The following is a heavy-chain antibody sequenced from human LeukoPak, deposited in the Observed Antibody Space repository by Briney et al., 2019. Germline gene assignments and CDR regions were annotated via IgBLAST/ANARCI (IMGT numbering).Heavy chain of an antibody. CDR1: GGSISSSSYY. Sequence: SETLSLTCTVSGGSISSSSYYWGWIRQPPGKGLEWIGSIYYSGSTYYNPSLKSRVTISVDTSKNQFSLKLNSVTAADTAVYYCARGLWSGEPRKLDYWGQGTLVTVSS. J-gene: IGHJ4*02. CDR3: ARGLWSGEPRKLDY. CDR2: IYYSGST. D-gene: IGHD3-10*01. V-gene: IGHV4-39*07.